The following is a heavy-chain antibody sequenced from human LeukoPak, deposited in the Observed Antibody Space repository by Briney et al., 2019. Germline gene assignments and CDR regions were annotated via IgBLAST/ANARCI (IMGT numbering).Heavy chain of an antibody. CDR3: ARDQLGARTYYYDSSGYPDAFDI. V-gene: IGHV4-39*07. J-gene: IGHJ3*02. Sequence: SETLSLTCTVSGGSISSSSYYWGWIRQPPGKGLEWIGSIYYSGSTNYNPSLKGRVTISVDTSKNQFSLKLSSVTAADTAVYYCARDQLGARTYYYDSSGYPDAFDIWGQGTMVTVSS. D-gene: IGHD3-22*01. CDR2: IYYSGST. CDR1: GGSISSSSYY.